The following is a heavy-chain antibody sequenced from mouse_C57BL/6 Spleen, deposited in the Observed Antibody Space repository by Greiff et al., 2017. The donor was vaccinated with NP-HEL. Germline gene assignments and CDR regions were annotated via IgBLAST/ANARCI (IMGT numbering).Heavy chain of an antibody. CDR3: ARGEATGYFDV. V-gene: IGHV1-9*01. Sequence: VQLQQSGAELMKPGASVKLSCKATGYTFNGYWIEWVKQRPGHGLEWMGEILPGSGSSNYNEKFKGKAKCTADTSTNTAYMQLSSLTTEDSAIYYRARGEATGYFDVWGTGTTVTVSS. D-gene: IGHD1-1*01. CDR2: ILPGSGSS. J-gene: IGHJ1*03. CDR1: GYTFNGYW.